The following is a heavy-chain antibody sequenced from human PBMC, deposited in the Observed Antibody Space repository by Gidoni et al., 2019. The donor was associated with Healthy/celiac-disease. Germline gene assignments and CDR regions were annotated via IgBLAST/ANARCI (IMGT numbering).Heavy chain of an antibody. V-gene: IGHV3-21*01. J-gene: IGHJ6*02. Sequence: EVQLVESGGGLVKPGGSLVLSCAASGFTFSSYSMNWVRQAPGKGLEWVSSISSSSSYIYYADSVKGRFTISRDNAKNSLYLQMNSLRAEDTAVYYCAREGSANYYYYYGMDVWGQGTTVTVSS. CDR2: ISSSSSYI. D-gene: IGHD2-15*01. CDR1: GFTFSSYS. CDR3: AREGSANYYYYYGMDV.